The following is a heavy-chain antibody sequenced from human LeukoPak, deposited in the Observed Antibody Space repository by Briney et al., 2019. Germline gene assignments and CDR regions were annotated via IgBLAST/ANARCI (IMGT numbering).Heavy chain of an antibody. CDR1: GDTFTIYA. V-gene: IGHV1-3*01. CDR2: INAGNDDT. Sequence: ASENVSCKASGDTFTIYAIHCVSHAPGQRRVWVGWINAGNDDTNNSQTFQGRVTITRDPSASTAYMELTSLRSEDTAVYYCGSYYVATNGWLDYWGQGTLVTVSS. J-gene: IGHJ4*02. CDR3: GSYYVATNGWLDY. D-gene: IGHD3-10*01.